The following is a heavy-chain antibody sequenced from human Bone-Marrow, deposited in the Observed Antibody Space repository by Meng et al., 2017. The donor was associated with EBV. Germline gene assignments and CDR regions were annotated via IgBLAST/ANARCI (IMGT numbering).Heavy chain of an antibody. CDR2: SDYSRST. V-gene: IGHV4-39*07. Sequence: QLQLQGPGPGLVKPSAPLSLPCTVSGGSISSSSYYWGWIRPPPGKGLEWIGSSDYSRSTYYNPSLKSRVTISVDTSKNQFSLKLSSVTAADTAVYSCASRYGSGSYYFDYWGQGTLVTVSS. CDR1: GGSISSSSYY. J-gene: IGHJ4*02. CDR3: ASRYGSGSYYFDY. D-gene: IGHD3-10*01.